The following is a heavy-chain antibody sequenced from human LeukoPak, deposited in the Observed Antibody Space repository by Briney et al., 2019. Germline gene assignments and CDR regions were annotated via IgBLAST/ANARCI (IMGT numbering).Heavy chain of an antibody. J-gene: IGHJ4*02. Sequence: GGSLRLSCAASGFTFSSYTMNWVRQGPGKGLEWVSAITGSGGDTHYADSVKGRFTISRDNSKNTLYLQMNSLRAEDTAVYYCAKDGPDWGNYFDDWGQGTLVTVSS. V-gene: IGHV3-23*01. D-gene: IGHD7-27*01. CDR2: ITGSGGDT. CDR1: GFTFSSYT. CDR3: AKDGPDWGNYFDD.